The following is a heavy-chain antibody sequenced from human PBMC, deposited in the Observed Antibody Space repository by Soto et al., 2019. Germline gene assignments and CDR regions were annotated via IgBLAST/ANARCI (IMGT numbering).Heavy chain of an antibody. D-gene: IGHD5-18*01. CDR1: GESFTDYY. V-gene: IGHV4-34*01. CDR2: ITHSGNT. CDR3: ARARGYDYGQLPSYGLDV. J-gene: IGHJ6*02. Sequence: SETLSLTCTVYGESFTDYYWTWIRLSPGKGLEWIGEITHSGNTNYNPSLKSRLTISVDTSKNQFSLQMTSVTAADMGASYFARARGYDYGQLPSYGLDVWGPGATVTVSS.